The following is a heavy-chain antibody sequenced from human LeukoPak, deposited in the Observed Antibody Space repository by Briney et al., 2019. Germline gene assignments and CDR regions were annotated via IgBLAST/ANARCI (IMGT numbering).Heavy chain of an antibody. Sequence: SETLSLTCTVSGGSISSGDYYWSWIRQPPGKGLEWIGYIYYSGSTYYNPSLKSRVTISVDTSKNQFSLKLSSVTAADTAVYYCARNDFWSGYLDYWGQGTLVTVSS. CDR2: IYYSGST. CDR1: GGSISSGDYY. D-gene: IGHD3-3*01. V-gene: IGHV4-30-4*08. CDR3: ARNDFWSGYLDY. J-gene: IGHJ4*02.